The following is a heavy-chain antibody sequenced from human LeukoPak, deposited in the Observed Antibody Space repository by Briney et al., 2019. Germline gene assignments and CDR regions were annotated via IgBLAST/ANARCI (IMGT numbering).Heavy chain of an antibody. V-gene: IGHV3-30*04. CDR3: ARVKDCSSTSCYNFDY. J-gene: IGHJ4*02. CDR2: ISYDGSNK. CDR1: GFTFSSYA. D-gene: IGHD2-2*01. Sequence: PGRSLRLSCAASGFTFSSYAMHWVRQAPGQGLERVGVISYDGSNKYYADPLKGRFTISRDNSKNTLYLQMNSLRAEDTAVYYCARVKDCSSTSCYNFDYWGQGTLVTVSS.